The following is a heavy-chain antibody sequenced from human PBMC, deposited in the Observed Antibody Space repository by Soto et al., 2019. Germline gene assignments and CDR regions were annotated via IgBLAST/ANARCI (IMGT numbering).Heavy chain of an antibody. Sequence: LSLTCTVSGGSISSGGYYWSWIRQHPGKGLEWIGYIYYSGSTYYNPSLKSRVTISVDTSKNQFSLKLSSVTAADTAVYYCARVSGSYSYYYYGMDVWGQGTTVTVSS. CDR3: ARVSGSYSYYYYGMDV. J-gene: IGHJ6*02. CDR1: GGSISSGGYY. D-gene: IGHD1-26*01. V-gene: IGHV4-31*03. CDR2: IYYSGST.